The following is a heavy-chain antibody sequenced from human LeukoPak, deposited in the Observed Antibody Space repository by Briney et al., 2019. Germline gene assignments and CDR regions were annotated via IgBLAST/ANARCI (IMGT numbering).Heavy chain of an antibody. CDR2: ISANGNT. D-gene: IGHD1-26*01. CDR3: ARDHLASGSYSSGERVH. J-gene: IGHJ4*02. Sequence: ASVKVSCKASGYTFSGYGISWVRQAPGQGLEWMGCISANGNTNYIPKLQGRVTMTTDTSTTTVYMELRSLRSDDTAVYYCARDHLASGSYSSGERVHWGQGPLVTVSS. V-gene: IGHV1-18*01. CDR1: GYTFSGYG.